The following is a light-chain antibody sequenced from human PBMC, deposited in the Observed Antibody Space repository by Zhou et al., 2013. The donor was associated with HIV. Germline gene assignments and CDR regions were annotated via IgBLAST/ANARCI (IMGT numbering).Light chain of an antibody. Sequence: DIVMTQSPLSLPVTPGEPASISCRSSQSLLHSNGYNYLNWYLQKPRQSPQLLIYLGSNRASGVPDRFSGSGSGTDFTLKISRVEAEDVGVYYCVQALQTPFTFGPGTKVDIK. CDR2: LGS. V-gene: IGKV2-28*01. CDR1: QSLLHSNGYNY. CDR3: VQALQTPFT. J-gene: IGKJ3*01.